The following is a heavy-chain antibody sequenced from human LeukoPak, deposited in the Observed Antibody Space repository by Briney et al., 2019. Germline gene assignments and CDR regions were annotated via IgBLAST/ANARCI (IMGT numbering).Heavy chain of an antibody. CDR1: GYSISSGYY. CDR3: ANQMKNVGATLFDY. Sequence: PSETLSPTCTVSGYSISSGYYWGWIRQPPGKGLEWIGSIYHSGSTYYNPSLKSRVTISVDTSKNQFSLKLSSVTAADTAVYYCANQMKNVGATLFDYWGQGTLVTVSS. V-gene: IGHV4-38-2*02. D-gene: IGHD1-26*01. J-gene: IGHJ4*02. CDR2: IYHSGST.